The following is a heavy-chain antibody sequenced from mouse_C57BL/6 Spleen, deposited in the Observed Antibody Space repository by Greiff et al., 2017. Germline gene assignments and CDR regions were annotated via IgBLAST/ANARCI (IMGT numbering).Heavy chain of an antibody. Sequence: EVKLVESGGGLVQPGGSLKLSCAASGFTFSDYYMYWVRQTPEKRLEWVAYISNGGGSTYYPDTVKGRFTIARDNAKNTLYLQMSRLKSEDTAMYYCARRGNYGPYWYFDVWGTGTTVTVSS. CDR3: ARRGNYGPYWYFDV. V-gene: IGHV5-12*01. CDR2: ISNGGGST. CDR1: GFTFSDYY. J-gene: IGHJ1*03. D-gene: IGHD2-1*01.